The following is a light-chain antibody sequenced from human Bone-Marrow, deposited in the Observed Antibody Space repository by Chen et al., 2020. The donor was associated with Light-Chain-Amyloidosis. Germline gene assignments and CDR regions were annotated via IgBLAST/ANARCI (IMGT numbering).Light chain of an antibody. Sequence: SYVLTQPSSVSVAPGQTATIACGGNNIGSTSVHWYQQTPGQAPLLVVYDDSDRPSGIPVRLSVSNSGNTATLTISRVEAGDEADYYCQGWDRSSDRPVFGGGTKLTVL. J-gene: IGLJ3*02. CDR2: DDS. CDR3: QGWDRSSDRPV. V-gene: IGLV3-21*02. CDR1: NIGSTS.